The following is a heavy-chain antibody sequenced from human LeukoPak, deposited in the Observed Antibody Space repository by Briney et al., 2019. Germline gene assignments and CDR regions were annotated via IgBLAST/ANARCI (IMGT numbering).Heavy chain of an antibody. CDR3: AAGCSSTSCYWYYYTDV. J-gene: IGHJ6*03. V-gene: IGHV4-34*01. D-gene: IGHD2-2*01. Sequence: SETLSLTCAVYGGSFSGYYWSWIRQPPGKGLEWIGEINQSGSTNYNPSLKSRVTISVDTSKKQFSLRLSPVTAADTAVYYCAAGCSSTSCYWYYYTDVWGKGTTVTLSS. CDR1: GGSFSGYY. CDR2: INQSGST.